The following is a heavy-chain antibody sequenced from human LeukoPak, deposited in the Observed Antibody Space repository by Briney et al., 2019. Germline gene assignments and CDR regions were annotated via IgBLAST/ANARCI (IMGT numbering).Heavy chain of an antibody. CDR1: GGSISGYY. CDR2: VYYNGNT. CDR3: ARANPLYGDYHFDY. V-gene: IGHV4-59*07. J-gene: IGHJ4*02. D-gene: IGHD4-17*01. Sequence: SDTLSLTCTVSGGSISGYYWTWIRQPPGKGLDWSGFVYYNGNTRYNPSLKNRVTISVDTSENQFSLKLPSVTAADPAIYYCARANPLYGDYHFDYWGQGSLVTVSS.